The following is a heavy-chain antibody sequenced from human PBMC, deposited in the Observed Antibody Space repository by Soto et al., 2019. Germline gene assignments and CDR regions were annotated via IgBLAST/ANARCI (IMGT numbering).Heavy chain of an antibody. CDR2: VSPSGGTI. V-gene: IGHV3-23*01. D-gene: IGHD4-17*01. CDR3: AKGGDYDS. J-gene: IGHJ5*01. CDR1: GFAFSTYA. Sequence: DVQVLESGGGLVQPGGSLRLSCAASGFAFSTYAMTWVRQAPGKGLEWVSVVSPSGGTIHYADSVKGRFSISRENSNNTLFLQMNSLTVEDTAVYYCAKGGDYDSWGQGTPVTVSS.